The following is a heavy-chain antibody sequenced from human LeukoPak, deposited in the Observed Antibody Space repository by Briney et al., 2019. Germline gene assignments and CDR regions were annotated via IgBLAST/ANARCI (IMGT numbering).Heavy chain of an antibody. CDR1: GFTFSSYW. Sequence: GGSLRLSCAASGFTFSSYWMHWVRQAPGKGLVWVSRINSDGSSTSYADSVKGRFTISRDNAKNSLYLQMNSLKAEDTAVYYCAELGITMIGGVWGKGTTVTISS. V-gene: IGHV3-74*01. D-gene: IGHD3-10*02. CDR3: AELGITMIGGV. CDR2: INSDGSST. J-gene: IGHJ6*04.